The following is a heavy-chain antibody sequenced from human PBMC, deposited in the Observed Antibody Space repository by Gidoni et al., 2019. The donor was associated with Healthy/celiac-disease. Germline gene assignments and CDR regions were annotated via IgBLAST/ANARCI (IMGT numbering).Heavy chain of an antibody. J-gene: IGHJ6*02. CDR2: IYHSGST. CDR1: GYSISSGYY. CDR3: VRELRLYYYHYGMDV. Sequence: QVQLQESGPGLVKPSETLSLTCAVSGYSISSGYYWGWIRQPPGKGLEWIGSIYHSGSTHYNPSLKSRVTISVDTSKNQFSLKLSSVTAADTAVYYCVRELRLYYYHYGMDVWGQGTTVTVSS. V-gene: IGHV4-38-2*01. D-gene: IGHD1-26*01.